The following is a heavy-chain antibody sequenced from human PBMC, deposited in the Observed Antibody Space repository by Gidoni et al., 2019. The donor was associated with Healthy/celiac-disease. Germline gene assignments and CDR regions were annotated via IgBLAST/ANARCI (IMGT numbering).Heavy chain of an antibody. CDR3: ARGGRGSSWYRMNWFDP. D-gene: IGHD6-13*01. Sequence: HVQLQQWGAGLLKPSETLSLTCAVYGGSFSGYYWSWIRQPPGKGLEWIGEINHSGSTNYNPSLKSRVTISVDTSKNQFSLKLSSVTAADTAVYYCARGGRGSSWYRMNWFDPWGQGTLVTVSS. CDR1: GGSFSGYY. V-gene: IGHV4-34*01. J-gene: IGHJ5*02. CDR2: INHSGST.